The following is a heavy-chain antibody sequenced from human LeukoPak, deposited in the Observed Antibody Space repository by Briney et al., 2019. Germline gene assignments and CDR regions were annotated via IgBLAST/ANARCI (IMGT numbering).Heavy chain of an antibody. D-gene: IGHD3-22*01. CDR1: GFTFSNYA. CDR3: ARPPSVTMIVMEV. Sequence: AGGSLRPSCAASGFTFSNYAMSWVRQAPGKGLEWVSVISVSGDTYYADSVKGRFTTSRDNSKNTLFLQINSLRVEDTAVYYCARPPSVTMIVMEVWGQGTLVTVSS. V-gene: IGHV3-23*01. J-gene: IGHJ4*02. CDR2: ISVSGDT.